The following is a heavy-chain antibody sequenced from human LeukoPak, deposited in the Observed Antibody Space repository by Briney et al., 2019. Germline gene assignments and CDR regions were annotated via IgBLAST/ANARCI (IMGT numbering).Heavy chain of an antibody. D-gene: IGHD3-3*01. V-gene: IGHV1-8*01. J-gene: IGHJ3*02. CDR2: MNPNGGNT. CDR1: GYTFTSYD. Sequence: ASVTVSCKASGYTFTSYDINWVRQATGQGLEWMGWMNPNGGNTGYAQKFQGRVTMTRNTSISTAYMELSSLRSEDTAVYYCARGGGITIFGVVIINAFDIWGQGTMVTVSS. CDR3: ARGGGITIFGVVIINAFDI.